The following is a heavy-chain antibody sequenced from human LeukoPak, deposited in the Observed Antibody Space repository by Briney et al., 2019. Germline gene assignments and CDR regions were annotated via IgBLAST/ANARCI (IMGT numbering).Heavy chain of an antibody. CDR1: GFTFSSYS. D-gene: IGHD3-16*02. J-gene: IGHJ4*02. CDR2: ISSSSSYI. CDR3: ARDLGYDYVWGSYCSFDY. V-gene: IGHV3-21*01. Sequence: IPGGSLRLSCAASGFTFSSYSMYWVRQAPGKGLEWVSSISSSSSYIYYADSVKGRFTISRDNAKNSLYLQMNSLRAEDTAVYYCARDLGYDYVWGSYCSFDYWRQGTLVTVSS.